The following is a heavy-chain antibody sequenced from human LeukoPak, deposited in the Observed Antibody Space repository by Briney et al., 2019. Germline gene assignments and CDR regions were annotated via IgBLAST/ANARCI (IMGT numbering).Heavy chain of an antibody. CDR3: ARDRRGQLTRYYFDY. J-gene: IGHJ4*02. CDR1: GFTFSSYA. Sequence: PGGSLRLSCAASGFTFSSYAMHWVRQAPGKGLEWVAVISYDGSNKYYADSVKGRFTISRDNSKNTLYLQMNSLRAEDTAVYYCARDRRGQLTRYYFDYWGQGTLVTVSS. V-gene: IGHV3-30*04. CDR2: ISYDGSNK. D-gene: IGHD3-9*01.